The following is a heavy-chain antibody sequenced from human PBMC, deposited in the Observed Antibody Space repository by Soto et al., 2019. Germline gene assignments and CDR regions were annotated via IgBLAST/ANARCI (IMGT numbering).Heavy chain of an antibody. V-gene: IGHV5-51*01. Sequence: GESLKISCKGSGYSFTSYWIGRVRQMPGKVLEWMGIIYPGDSDTRYSPSFQGQVTISADKSISTAYLQWSSLKASDTAMYYCARVPRITMIVVVSWYFDLWGRGXLVTVSS. J-gene: IGHJ2*01. CDR2: IYPGDSDT. CDR3: ARVPRITMIVVVSWYFDL. D-gene: IGHD3-22*01. CDR1: GYSFTSYW.